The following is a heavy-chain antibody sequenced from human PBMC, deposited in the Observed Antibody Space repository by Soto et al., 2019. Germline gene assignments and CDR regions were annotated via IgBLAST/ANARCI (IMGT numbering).Heavy chain of an antibody. J-gene: IGHJ1*01. CDR2: VSGGGDHT. V-gene: IGHV3-23*01. CDR3: AKSGFADLEY. CDR1: GFTFSTYA. Sequence: EVQLLQSGGGLVQPGGSLSLACAASGFTFSTYAMAWVRQAPGKGLEWVSTVSGGGDHTYYADSVKGRSTISRDASKNTLYLQMDSLRVEDTAVYYCAKSGFADLEYWGQGALVTVSS. D-gene: IGHD1-26*01.